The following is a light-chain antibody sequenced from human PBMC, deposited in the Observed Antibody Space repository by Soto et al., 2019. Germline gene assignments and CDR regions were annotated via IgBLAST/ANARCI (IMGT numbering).Light chain of an antibody. J-gene: IGKJ5*01. Sequence: DIQMTHSPSSLSASVGERGTMTCLATQSISFYLNWYQQKPGNAPKVLIYAASNLETGVPSRFSGSGSGTDFTFTISSLQPEDIATYYCQQYDNLPLPLTFGQGTRLEIK. CDR3: QQYDNLPLPLT. CDR1: QSISFY. CDR2: AAS. V-gene: IGKV1-33*01.